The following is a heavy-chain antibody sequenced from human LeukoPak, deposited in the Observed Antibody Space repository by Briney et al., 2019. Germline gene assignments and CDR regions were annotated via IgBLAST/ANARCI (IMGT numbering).Heavy chain of an antibody. D-gene: IGHD6-13*01. CDR1: GFTFSSHG. V-gene: IGHV3-30*03. CDR2: ISYDGSNT. CDR3: ARGCLSSPRTDYFDY. Sequence: GGSLRLSCAASGFTFSSHGMHWVRQAPGKGLEWVAVISYDGSNTYYPDSVNGRFTISIDNSKNTLYLQTNSLRAEDTAVYYCARGCLSSPRTDYFDYWGQGISVTVSS. J-gene: IGHJ4*02.